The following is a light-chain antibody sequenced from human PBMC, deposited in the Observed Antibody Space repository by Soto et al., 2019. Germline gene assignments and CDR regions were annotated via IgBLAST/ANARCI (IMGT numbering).Light chain of an antibody. CDR1: QTISSW. V-gene: IGKV1-5*03. CDR2: KAS. Sequence: DIQMTQSPSPLSGSVGDRVTITCRASQTISSWLAWYQQKPGKAPKLLIYKASTLKSGVPSRFSGSGSGADFTLTISSLEPEDFAVYYCQQRSNWPITFGQGTRLEIK. CDR3: QQRSNWPIT. J-gene: IGKJ5*01.